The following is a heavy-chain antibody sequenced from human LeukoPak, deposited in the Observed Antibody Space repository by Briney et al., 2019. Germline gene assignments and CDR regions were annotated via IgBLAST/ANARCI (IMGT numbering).Heavy chain of an antibody. V-gene: IGHV3-74*01. CDR2: IYTDGTVT. CDR1: GFTFSKYW. CDR3: ATKQWLAPPPDS. D-gene: IGHD6-19*01. Sequence: GGSLRLSCAASGFTFSKYWMLWVRQAPGKGLESVSRIYTDGTVTNYADSVKGRLTVTRDNADNTMFLQKNSVRDEDTAVYYCATKQWLAPPPDSWGQGTPVTVSS. J-gene: IGHJ5*01.